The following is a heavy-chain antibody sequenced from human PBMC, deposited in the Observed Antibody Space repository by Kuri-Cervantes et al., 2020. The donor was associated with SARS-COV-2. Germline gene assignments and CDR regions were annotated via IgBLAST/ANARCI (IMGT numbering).Heavy chain of an antibody. CDR2: ISGSGGST. Sequence: GGSLRLSCAASGFTFSSYAMSWVRRAPGKGLEWVSAISGSGGSTYYADSVKGRFTISRDNSKNTLYLQMNSLRAEDTAVYYCANWRRRIAAAGPFDYWGQGTLVTVSS. CDR3: ANWRRRIAAAGPFDY. V-gene: IGHV3-23*01. CDR1: GFTFSSYA. D-gene: IGHD6-13*01. J-gene: IGHJ4*02.